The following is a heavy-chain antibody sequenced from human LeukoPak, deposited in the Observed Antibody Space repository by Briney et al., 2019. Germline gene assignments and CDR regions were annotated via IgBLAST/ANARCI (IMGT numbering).Heavy chain of an antibody. CDR3: GRSYQRRDFDY. CDR2: IYYSGST. D-gene: IGHD5-24*01. Sequence: PSETLSLTCNVSGGSISSSIYYWGWIRQPPGKGLEWIGSIYYSGSTYYNPSLKSRVTMSVDTSKKQFSLKLSSVTAADTAVYYCGRSYQRRDFDYWGQGTLVTVSS. CDR1: GGSISSSIYY. J-gene: IGHJ4*02. V-gene: IGHV4-39*01.